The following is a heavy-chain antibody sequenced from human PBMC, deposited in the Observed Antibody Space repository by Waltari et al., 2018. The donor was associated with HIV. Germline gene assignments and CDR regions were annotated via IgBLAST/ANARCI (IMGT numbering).Heavy chain of an antibody. V-gene: IGHV3-23*01. Sequence: EVQLLESGGGLIEPGGSLRLSCVGSGFIFSSYAMSWVRQAPGKGLGWVLGISGSGNSTYYAGSVKGRFIISRDNSKYTVFLQMNSLRAEDTAVYYCAKGDCNSPSCPFDFWGQVTLVTVSS. CDR2: ISGSGNST. CDR1: GFIFSSYA. CDR3: AKGDCNSPSCPFDF. J-gene: IGHJ4*02. D-gene: IGHD2-2*01.